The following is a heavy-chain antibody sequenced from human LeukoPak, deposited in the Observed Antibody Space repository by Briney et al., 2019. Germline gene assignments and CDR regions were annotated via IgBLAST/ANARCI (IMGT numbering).Heavy chain of an antibody. D-gene: IGHD3-22*01. Sequence: GESLKISCKGSGYSFTSYWIGWVRQMPGKGLEWMGIIYPGDSDTRYSPSFQGQVTISADKSISTAYLQWSSLKASDTAMYYCARLFYHYDSSGYSSYYYYYYYMDVWGKGTTVTASS. J-gene: IGHJ6*03. V-gene: IGHV5-51*01. CDR2: IYPGDSDT. CDR3: ARLFYHYDSSGYSSYYYYYYYMDV. CDR1: GYSFTSYW.